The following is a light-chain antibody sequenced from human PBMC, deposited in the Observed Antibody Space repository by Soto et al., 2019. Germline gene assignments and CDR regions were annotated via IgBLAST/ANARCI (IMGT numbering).Light chain of an antibody. J-gene: IGKJ1*01. Sequence: DIVLPQSPGTLSLSPGERATLSCRASQSVSNNYLAWYQQKPGQAPRLLIYGASNRATGIPDRFSGSGSGTDFTLTISRLEPEDFAVYYCQQYSSSGTFGQGTKVDIK. V-gene: IGKV3-20*01. CDR1: QSVSNNY. CDR3: QQYSSSGT. CDR2: GAS.